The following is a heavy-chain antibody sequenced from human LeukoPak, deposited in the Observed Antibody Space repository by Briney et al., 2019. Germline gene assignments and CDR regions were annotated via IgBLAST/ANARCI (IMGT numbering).Heavy chain of an antibody. Sequence: GASVKVSCKASGGTFSSYAISWVRQAPGQGLEWMGIINPSGGSTTYSQKFQGRVTMTRDMSTSTVYMELSSLRSEDTAVYYCARDQSPNIVPTIGLDYWGQGTLVTVSS. V-gene: IGHV1-46*01. J-gene: IGHJ4*02. CDR1: GGTFSSYA. D-gene: IGHD5-12*01. CDR2: INPSGGST. CDR3: ARDQSPNIVPTIGLDY.